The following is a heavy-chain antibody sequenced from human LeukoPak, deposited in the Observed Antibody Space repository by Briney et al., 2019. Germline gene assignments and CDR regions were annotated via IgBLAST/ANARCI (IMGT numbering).Heavy chain of an antibody. CDR2: ISSSGSYI. V-gene: IGHV3-21*01. CDR3: ARDYYGDYYFDY. Sequence: PGWSLRLSCEASGFTFTTYSMNWVRQAPGKGLEWVSSISSSGSYIYFADSVKGRFTISRDNAKNSLYLQMNSLRAEDTAVYYCARDYYGDYYFDYWGQGTLVTVSS. J-gene: IGHJ4*02. CDR1: GFTFTTYS. D-gene: IGHD4-17*01.